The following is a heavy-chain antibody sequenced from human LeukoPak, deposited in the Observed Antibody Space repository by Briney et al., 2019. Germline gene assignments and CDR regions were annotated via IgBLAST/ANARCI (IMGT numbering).Heavy chain of an antibody. Sequence: GGSLRLSCAASGFTFGSYAMNWVRQAPGKGLEWVSSISSGSSFIYYADSVKGRFTISRANAKTSLYLQMNSLRAEDTAIYYCARDQGGERWFDPCGPGTLVTVSS. CDR2: ISSGSSFI. CDR3: ARDQGGERWFDP. CDR1: GFTFGSYA. D-gene: IGHD3-16*01. V-gene: IGHV3-21*04. J-gene: IGHJ5*02.